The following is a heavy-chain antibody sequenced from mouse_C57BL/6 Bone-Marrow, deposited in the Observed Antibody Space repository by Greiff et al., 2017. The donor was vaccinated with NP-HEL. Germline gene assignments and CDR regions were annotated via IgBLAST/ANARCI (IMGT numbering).Heavy chain of an antibody. Sequence: QVQLQQPGTELVKPGASVQLSCKASGYTFSSSWMHWVKQRPGQGLEWIGNINPSNGGTNYNEKFKSKATLTVDKSSSTAYMQLSSLTSEYSAVYYCARTITTVVAPYYFDYWGQGTTLTVSS. CDR3: ARTITTVVAPYYFDY. D-gene: IGHD1-1*01. J-gene: IGHJ2*01. CDR1: GYTFSSSW. V-gene: IGHV1-53*01. CDR2: INPSNGGT.